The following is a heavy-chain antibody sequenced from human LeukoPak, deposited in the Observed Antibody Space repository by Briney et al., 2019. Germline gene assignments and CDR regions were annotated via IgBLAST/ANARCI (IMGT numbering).Heavy chain of an antibody. CDR3: ARTYYYGSGRQYYFDY. CDR2: INPNSGGT. CDR1: GGTFSSYA. J-gene: IGHJ4*02. D-gene: IGHD3-10*01. V-gene: IGHV1-2*02. Sequence: ASVKVSCKASGGTFSSYAISWVRQAPGQGLEWMGWINPNSGGTNYAQKFQGRVTMTRDTSISTAYMELSRLRSDDTAVYYCARTYYYGSGRQYYFDYWGQGTLVTVSS.